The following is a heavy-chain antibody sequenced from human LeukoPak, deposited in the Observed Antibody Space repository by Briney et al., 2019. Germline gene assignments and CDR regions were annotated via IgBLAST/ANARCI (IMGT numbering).Heavy chain of an antibody. J-gene: IGHJ4*02. CDR1: GGSINNTAYY. Sequence: SETLSLTCAVSGGSINNTAYYWGWIPQPPGKGLEWVASIYYTGSTHYNPSLKSRVTISIDTSKSQFSLKLSSVTAADTAVYYCARSSYYYGSGSYYNVGIDYWGQGTLVTVSS. D-gene: IGHD3-10*01. V-gene: IGHV4-39*07. CDR2: IYYTGST. CDR3: ARSSYYYGSGSYYNVGIDY.